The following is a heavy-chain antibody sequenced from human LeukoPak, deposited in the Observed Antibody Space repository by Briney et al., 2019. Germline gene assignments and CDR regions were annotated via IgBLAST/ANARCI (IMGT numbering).Heavy chain of an antibody. Sequence: ASXKVSCKASGYIFTSYYMHWVRQAPGQGLEWLGVVYPSAGTSDPAQRFRARITLSDDTSTSTAYMELRSLKSEDAAIYFCVREYHGGYFDLCGQGTLVTVSS. CDR1: GYIFTSYY. J-gene: IGHJ4*02. D-gene: IGHD3-16*01. CDR3: VREYHGGYFDL. V-gene: IGHV1-46*03. CDR2: VYPSAGTS.